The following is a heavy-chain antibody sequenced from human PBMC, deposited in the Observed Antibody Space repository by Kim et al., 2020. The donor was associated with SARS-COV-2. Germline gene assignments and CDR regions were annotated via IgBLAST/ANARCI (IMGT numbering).Heavy chain of an antibody. CDR3: ARRRLSSSWLNWFDP. D-gene: IGHD6-13*01. V-gene: IGHV4-39*01. CDR2: IYYSGST. CDR1: GGSISSSSYY. J-gene: IGHJ5*02. Sequence: SETLSLTCTVSGGSISSSSYYWGWIRQPPGKGLEWIGSIYYSGSTYYNPSLKSRVTISVDTSKNQFSLKLSSVTAADTAVYYCARRRLSSSWLNWFDPWGQGTLVTVSS.